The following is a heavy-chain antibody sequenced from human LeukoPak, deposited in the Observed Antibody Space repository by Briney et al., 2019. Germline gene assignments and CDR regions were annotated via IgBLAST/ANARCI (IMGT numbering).Heavy chain of an antibody. D-gene: IGHD6-19*01. J-gene: IGHJ4*02. V-gene: IGHV3-21*01. CDR2: ITDNGLSI. CDR3: AREAVSGSSYFDY. CDR1: GFTFKNDH. Sequence: GGSLRLSCAASGFTFKNDHMNWVRQVPGKGPEWVSSITDNGLSIYYADSVKGRFTISRDNAENSLYLQMDSLRAEDTAVYCCAREAVSGSSYFDYWGLGTLVTVSS.